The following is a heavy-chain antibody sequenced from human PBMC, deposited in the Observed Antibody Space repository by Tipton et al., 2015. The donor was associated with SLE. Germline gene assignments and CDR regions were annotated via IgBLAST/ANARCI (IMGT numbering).Heavy chain of an antibody. Sequence: SLRLSCATSGFTFSSYSMNWVRQAPGKGLEWVSSISSSSSYIYYADSVKGRFTISRDNAKNSLYLQMNSLRAEDTALYYCARGSKLEPSIDYYYGMDVWGQGTTVTVSS. V-gene: IGHV3-21*04. CDR3: ARGSKLEPSIDYYYGMDV. D-gene: IGHD1-1*01. CDR2: ISSSSSYI. CDR1: GFTFSSYS. J-gene: IGHJ6*02.